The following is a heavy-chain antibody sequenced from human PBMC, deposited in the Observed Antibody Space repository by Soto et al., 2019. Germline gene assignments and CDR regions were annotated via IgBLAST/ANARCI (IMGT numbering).Heavy chain of an antibody. J-gene: IGHJ6*02. CDR2: ISAYNGNT. CDR1: GYTFTTYG. D-gene: IGHD2-15*01. V-gene: IGHV1-18*01. Sequence: GASVKVSCKASGYTFTTYGISWVRQAPGQGLEWMGWISAYNGNTNYAQKLQGRVTMATDTSTSTAYMELRSLRSDDTAVYYCARDLWSGGTYSYYYYGMDVWGQGTTVTVSS. CDR3: ARDLWSGGTYSYYYYGMDV.